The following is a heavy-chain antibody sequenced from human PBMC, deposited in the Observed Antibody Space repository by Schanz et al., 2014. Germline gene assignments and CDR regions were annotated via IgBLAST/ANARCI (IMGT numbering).Heavy chain of an antibody. Sequence: EVQLVESGGGLVQPGGSLRLSCAASGFTFTTNAMSWVRQPPGKGLEWVSAISGNGGSTYFADSVKGRFTISRDNSKNTLFLEMNSLRLEDTAVYYCARDDGGGYNQIDYWGQGALVTVSS. J-gene: IGHJ4*02. V-gene: IGHV3-23*04. CDR1: GFTFTTNA. CDR2: ISGNGGST. D-gene: IGHD5-12*01. CDR3: ARDDGGGYNQIDY.